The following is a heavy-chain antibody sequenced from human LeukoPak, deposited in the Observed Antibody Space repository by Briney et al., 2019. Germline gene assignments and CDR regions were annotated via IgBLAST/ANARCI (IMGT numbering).Heavy chain of an antibody. Sequence: SETLSLTCTVSGGSISSSSYYWGWIRQPPGKGLEWIGQIYHNGNTNYNPSLKSRVTMSLDKSKNQFSLKLNSLTAADTAVYYCARDGGGTDYWGQGILVTVSS. J-gene: IGHJ4*02. CDR1: GGSISSSSYY. D-gene: IGHD2-15*01. CDR2: IYHNGNT. CDR3: ARDGGGTDY. V-gene: IGHV4-39*07.